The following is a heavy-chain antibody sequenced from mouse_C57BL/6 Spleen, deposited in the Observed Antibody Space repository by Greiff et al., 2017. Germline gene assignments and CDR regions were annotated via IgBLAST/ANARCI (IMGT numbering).Heavy chain of an antibody. D-gene: IGHD1-1*01. CDR1: GYTFTDYN. CDR3: ARSIDYYGSSFDY. CDR2: INPNNGGT. V-gene: IGHV1-22*01. J-gene: IGHJ2*01. Sequence: DVQLQESGPELVKPGASVKMSCKASGYTFTDYNMHWVKQSHGKSLEWIGYINPNNGGTSYNQKFKGKATLTVNKSSSTAYMELRSLTSEDSAVYYCARSIDYYGSSFDYWGQGTTLTVSS.